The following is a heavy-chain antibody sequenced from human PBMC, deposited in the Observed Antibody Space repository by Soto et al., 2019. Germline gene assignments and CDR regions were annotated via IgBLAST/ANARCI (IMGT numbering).Heavy chain of an antibody. J-gene: IGHJ6*02. V-gene: IGHV1-46*01. Sequence: QVQLVQSGAEVKKPGASVKVSCKASGYTFTSYYMHWVRQAPGQGLEWMGIINPSGGSTSYAQKFQSRVTMTRDTSTSTVYMELSSLRSENTAVYYCSRSSSDYYYGMDVWGQGTTVTDSS. CDR1: GYTFTSYY. CDR3: SRSSSDYYYGMDV. D-gene: IGHD6-6*01. CDR2: INPSGGST.